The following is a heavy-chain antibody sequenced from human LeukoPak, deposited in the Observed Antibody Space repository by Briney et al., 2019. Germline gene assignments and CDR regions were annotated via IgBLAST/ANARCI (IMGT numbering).Heavy chain of an antibody. J-gene: IGHJ4*02. CDR1: GFTFDDYT. V-gene: IGHV3-43*01. Sequence: GGSLRLSCAASGFTFDDYTMHWVRQAPGKGLEWVSLISWDGGSTYYADSVKGRFTISRDNAKNSLYLQMNSLGAGDTAVYYCARDKGEDIAAAHYYFDYWGQGTLVTVSS. CDR2: ISWDGGST. CDR3: ARDKGEDIAAAHYYFDY. D-gene: IGHD6-13*01.